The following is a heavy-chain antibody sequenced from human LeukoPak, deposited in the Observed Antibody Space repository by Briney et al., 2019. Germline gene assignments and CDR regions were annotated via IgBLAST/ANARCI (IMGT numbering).Heavy chain of an antibody. CDR3: ARVLHRRNYDSSVYYGY. CDR1: GFTFSSYA. V-gene: IGHV3-30*04. CDR2: ISYDGSNK. D-gene: IGHD3-22*01. Sequence: GGSLRLSCAASGFTFSSYAMHWVRQAPGKGLEWVAVISYDGSNKYYADSVKGRFTISRDNAKNSLYLQMNSLRAEDTAVYYCARVLHRRNYDSSVYYGYWGQGTLVTVSS. J-gene: IGHJ4*02.